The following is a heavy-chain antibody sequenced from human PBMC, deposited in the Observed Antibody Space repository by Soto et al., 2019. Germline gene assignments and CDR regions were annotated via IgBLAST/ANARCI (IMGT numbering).Heavy chain of an antibody. D-gene: IGHD3-10*01. J-gene: IGHJ4*02. V-gene: IGHV1-69*13. CDR2: IIPIFGTA. CDR1: GGTFSSYA. Sequence: GASVKVSCKASGGTFSSYAISWVRQAPGQGLEWMGGIIPIFGTANYAQKIQGRVTITADESTSTAYMELSSLRSEDTAVYYCARVSRRSMVRGATLLDYWGQGTLVTVSS. CDR3: ARVSRRSMVRGATLLDY.